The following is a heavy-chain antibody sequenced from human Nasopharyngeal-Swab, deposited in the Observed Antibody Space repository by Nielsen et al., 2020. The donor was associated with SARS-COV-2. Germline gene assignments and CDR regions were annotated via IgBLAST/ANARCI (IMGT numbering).Heavy chain of an antibody. CDR1: GFTFSSYA. CDR2: ISGSGGST. Sequence: GGSLRLSCAASGFTFSSYAMSWVRQAPGKGLEWVSAISGSGGSTYYADSVKGRFTISRDNPKNTLYLQMNSLRAEDTAVYYCAKDRLSSSWYNWFDPWGQGTLVTVSS. D-gene: IGHD6-13*01. CDR3: AKDRLSSSWYNWFDP. J-gene: IGHJ5*02. V-gene: IGHV3-23*01.